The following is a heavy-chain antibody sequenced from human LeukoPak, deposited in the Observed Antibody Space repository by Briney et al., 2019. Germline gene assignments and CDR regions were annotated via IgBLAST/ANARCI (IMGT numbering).Heavy chain of an antibody. V-gene: IGHV4-39*02. Sequence: PSETLSLTCTVSGGSISSSSYYWGWIRQPPGKGLEWIGSIYYSGSTYYNPSLKSRVTISVDTSKNQFSLKLSSVTAADTAVYYCARDILTGPRTYNWFDPWGQGTLVTVSS. J-gene: IGHJ5*02. CDR2: IYYSGST. CDR3: ARDILTGPRTYNWFDP. CDR1: GGSISSSSYY. D-gene: IGHD3-9*01.